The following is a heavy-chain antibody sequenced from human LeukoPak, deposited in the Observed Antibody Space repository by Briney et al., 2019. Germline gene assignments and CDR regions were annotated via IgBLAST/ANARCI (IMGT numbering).Heavy chain of an antibody. D-gene: IGHD3-22*01. J-gene: IGHJ4*02. Sequence: GGSLRLSCAVSGITLSNYGMSWVRQAPRKGLGWVAGISDSVGSTNYADSVKGRLNLSRDNPKNKLYLQMNSLRADDTAVYFCAKRGVVIRVILVGFHKEAYYFDSWGQGALVTVSS. V-gene: IGHV3-23*01. CDR2: ISDSVGST. CDR1: GITLSNYG. CDR3: AKRGVVIRVILVGFHKEAYYFDS.